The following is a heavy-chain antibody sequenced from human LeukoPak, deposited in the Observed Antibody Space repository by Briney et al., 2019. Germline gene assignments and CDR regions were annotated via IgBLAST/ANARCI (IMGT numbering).Heavy chain of an antibody. D-gene: IGHD3-10*01. CDR3: ASSPIRGGDYFDY. CDR2: IYYSGST. Sequence: SETLSLTCTVSGGSISSYYWSWIRQPPGKGLEWIGYIYYSGSTNYNPSLKSRVTISVDTSKNQFSLKLSSVTAADTAVYYCASSPIRGGDYFDYWGQGTLVTVSS. CDR1: GGSISSYY. J-gene: IGHJ4*02. V-gene: IGHV4-59*01.